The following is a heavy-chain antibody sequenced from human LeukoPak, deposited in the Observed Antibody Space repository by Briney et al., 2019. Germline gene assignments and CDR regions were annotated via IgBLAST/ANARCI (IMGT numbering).Heavy chain of an antibody. V-gene: IGHV4-39*01. CDR3: ARPRKRTNWFDP. D-gene: IGHD1-1*01. CDR1: GGSISSSSYY. J-gene: IGHJ5*02. CDR2: IYYSGST. Sequence: SETLSLTCTVSGGSISSSSYYWGWIRQPPGKGLEWIGSIYYSGSTYYNPSLKSRVTISVDTSKNQFSLKLSSVTAADTAVYYCARPRKRTNWFDPWGQGTLVTVSS.